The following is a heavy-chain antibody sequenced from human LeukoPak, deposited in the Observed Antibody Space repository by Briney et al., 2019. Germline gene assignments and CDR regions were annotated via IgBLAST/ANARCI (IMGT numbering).Heavy chain of an antibody. J-gene: IGHJ4*02. CDR2: VKQDGREK. CDR1: GFTFSTYW. V-gene: IGHV3-7*01. D-gene: IGHD1-14*01. CDR3: ARNQRRLDY. Sequence: GGSLRLSCAASGFTFSTYWMSWVRQAPGKGLELVANVKQDGREKYYVDSVKGRFTISRDNAKNSLYLQVNSLRAEDTAVYDCARNQRRLDYWGQGTLVTVSS.